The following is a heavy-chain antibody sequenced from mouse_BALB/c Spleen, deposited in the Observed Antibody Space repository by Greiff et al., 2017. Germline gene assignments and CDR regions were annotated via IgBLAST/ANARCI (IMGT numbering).Heavy chain of an antibody. CDR3: ASNYVGNY. CDR1: GYTFTSYW. J-gene: IGHJ2*01. D-gene: IGHD2-1*01. V-gene: IGHV1S81*02. CDR2: INPSNGRT. Sequence: VQLQESGAELVKPGASVKLSCKASGYTFTSYWMHWVKQRPGQGLEWIGEINPSNGRTNYNEKFKSKATLTVDKSSSTAYMQLSSLTSEDSAVYYCASNYVGNYWGQGTTLTVSS.